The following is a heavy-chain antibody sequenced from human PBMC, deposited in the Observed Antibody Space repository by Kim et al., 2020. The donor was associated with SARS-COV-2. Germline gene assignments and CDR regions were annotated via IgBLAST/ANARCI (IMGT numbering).Heavy chain of an antibody. V-gene: IGHV3-66*01. Sequence: GGSLRLSCAASGFTVSSNYMSWVRQAPGKGLEWVSVIYSGGSTYYADSVKGRFTISRDNSKNTLYLQMNSLRAEDTAVYYCAREQYGSGIDYWGQGTLVTVSS. CDR3: AREQYGSGIDY. CDR1: GFTVSSNY. D-gene: IGHD3-10*01. CDR2: IYSGGST. J-gene: IGHJ4*02.